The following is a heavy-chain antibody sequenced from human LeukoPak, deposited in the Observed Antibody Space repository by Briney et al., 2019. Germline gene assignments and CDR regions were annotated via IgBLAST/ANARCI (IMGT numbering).Heavy chain of an antibody. J-gene: IGHJ4*02. CDR1: GFTFSDYY. CDR3: VREAKMTNIL. V-gene: IGHV3-11*01. CDR2: ISRSSRTI. Sequence: GGSLRLSCAASGFTFSDYYMTWIRQAPGKGLEWVSHISRSSRTIYYADSVQGRFTVSRDNGKKSLYLQMSYLRAEDTAVYYCVREAKMTNILWGQGTLVTVSS. D-gene: IGHD2-21*01.